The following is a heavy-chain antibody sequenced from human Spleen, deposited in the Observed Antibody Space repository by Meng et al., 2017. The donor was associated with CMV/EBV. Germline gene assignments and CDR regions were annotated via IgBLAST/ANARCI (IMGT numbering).Heavy chain of an antibody. J-gene: IGHJ4*02. Sequence: GESLKISCAASGFTVSSNYMSWVRQAPGKGLEWVSVIYSGGSTYYADSVKGRFTISRDNSKNTLYLQMNSLRAEDTAVYYCVTERTMVRYIDYWGQGTLVTVSS. CDR2: IYSGGST. V-gene: IGHV3-66*02. D-gene: IGHD3-10*01. CDR3: VTERTMVRYIDY. CDR1: GFTVSSNY.